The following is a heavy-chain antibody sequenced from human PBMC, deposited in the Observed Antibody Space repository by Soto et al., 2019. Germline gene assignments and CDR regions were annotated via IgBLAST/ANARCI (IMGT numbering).Heavy chain of an antibody. J-gene: IGHJ6*02. D-gene: IGHD3-10*01. V-gene: IGHV4-34*01. CDR3: LMVTYSGMDV. CDR2: INNRGNT. CDR1: GSPVTTYY. Sequence: PSETLSLTCPVDGSPVTTYYWTWIRQPPGKGLEWVGEINNRGNTNYNPSLKSRLTVSLDTSNTQFSLKLTSVTAADTAVYYCLMVTYSGMDVWGQGTTVTVSS.